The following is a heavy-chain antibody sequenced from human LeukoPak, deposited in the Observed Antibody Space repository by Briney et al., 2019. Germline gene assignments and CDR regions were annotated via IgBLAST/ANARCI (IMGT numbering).Heavy chain of an antibody. CDR2: ISAYNGNT. CDR3: ARDLPTYYYDSSGQPFDY. Sequence: GASVTVSCKASGYTFTIYGISWVRQAPGQGLEWMGWISAYNGNTNYAQKLQGRVTMTTDTSTSTAYMELRSLRSDDTAVYYCARDLPTYYYDSSGQPFDYWGQGTLVTVSS. CDR1: GYTFTIYG. J-gene: IGHJ4*02. V-gene: IGHV1-18*01. D-gene: IGHD3-22*01.